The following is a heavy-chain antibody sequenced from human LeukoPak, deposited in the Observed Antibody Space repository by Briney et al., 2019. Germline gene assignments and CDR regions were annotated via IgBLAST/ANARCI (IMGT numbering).Heavy chain of an antibody. J-gene: IGHJ3*02. D-gene: IGHD3-10*01. V-gene: IGHV3-23*01. CDR2: ISGSGGST. CDR1: GFTFSSYA. Sequence: GGSLRLSCAASGFTFSSYAMSWVCQAPGKGLEWVSAISGSGGSTYYADSVKGRFTISRDNSKNTLYLQMNSLRAEDTAVYYCAKWDYGSGSYSYAFDIWGQGTMVTVSS. CDR3: AKWDYGSGSYSYAFDI.